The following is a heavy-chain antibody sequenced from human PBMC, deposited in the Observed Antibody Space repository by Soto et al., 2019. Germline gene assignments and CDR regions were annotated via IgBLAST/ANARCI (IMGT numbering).Heavy chain of an antibody. Sequence: GGSLRLSCAASGFTFSSYSMNWVRQAPGKGLEWVSSISSSSSYIYYADSVKGRFTISRDNAKNSLYLQMNSLRAEDTAVYYCARYCHSNYEHNYYSGMDVWGQGTTVTVSS. V-gene: IGHV3-21*01. CDR1: GFTFSSYS. CDR3: ARYCHSNYEHNYYSGMDV. CDR2: ISSSSSYI. D-gene: IGHD4-4*01. J-gene: IGHJ6*02.